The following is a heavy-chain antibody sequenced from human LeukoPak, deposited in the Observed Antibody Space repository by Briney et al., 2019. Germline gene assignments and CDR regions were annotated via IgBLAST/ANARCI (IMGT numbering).Heavy chain of an antibody. V-gene: IGHV3-48*04. CDR3: ARVHYGSGSYYYFDY. D-gene: IGHD3-10*01. J-gene: IGHJ4*02. Sequence: GGSLRLSCAASGFTFSSYSMSWIRQAPGKGLEWVSYISSSGSTIYYADSVKGRFTISRDNAKNSLYLQMNSLRAEDTAVYYCARVHYGSGSYYYFDYWGQGTLVTVSS. CDR2: ISSSGSTI. CDR1: GFTFSSYS.